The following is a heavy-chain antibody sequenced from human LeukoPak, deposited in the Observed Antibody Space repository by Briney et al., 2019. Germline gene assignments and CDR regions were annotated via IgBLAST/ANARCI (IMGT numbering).Heavy chain of an antibody. CDR2: INHSGST. CDR3: ARKGSSWPHYFDY. V-gene: IGHV4-34*01. CDR1: GGSFSGYY. D-gene: IGHD6-13*01. Sequence: SETLSLTCALYGGSFSGYYWSWIRQPPGKGLEWIGEINHSGSTNYNPSPQSRVTISVDTSKNQFSLKLSSVTAADTAVYYCARKGSSWPHYFDYWGQGTLVTVSS. J-gene: IGHJ4*02.